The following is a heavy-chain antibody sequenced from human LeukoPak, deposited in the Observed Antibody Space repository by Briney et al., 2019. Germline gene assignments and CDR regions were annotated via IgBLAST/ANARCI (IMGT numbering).Heavy chain of an antibody. D-gene: IGHD3-10*01. CDR2: ISAYNGNT. Sequence: GASVKVSCKASGYTFTSYGISWVRQAPGQGLEWMGWISAYNGNTNYAQKLQGRVTMTTDTSTSTAYMELRSLRSDDTAVYYCARDRVRWFGELFYYYYYMDVWGKGTTVTISS. CDR3: ARDRVRWFGELFYYYYYMDV. J-gene: IGHJ6*03. V-gene: IGHV1-18*01. CDR1: GYTFTSYG.